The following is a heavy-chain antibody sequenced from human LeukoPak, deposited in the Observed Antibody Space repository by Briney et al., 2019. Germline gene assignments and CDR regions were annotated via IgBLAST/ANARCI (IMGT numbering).Heavy chain of an antibody. D-gene: IGHD3-10*01. CDR1: GGSISSYY. V-gene: IGHV4-4*07. CDR2: IYTSGST. J-gene: IGHJ4*02. Sequence: SETLSLTCTVSGGSISSYYWSWIRQPAGKGLEWIGRIYTSGSTNYNPSLKSRVTMSVDTSKNQFSLKLSSVTAADTAVYYCARGLRDYYGSGSYYYFDYWGQGTLVTVSS. CDR3: ARGLRDYYGSGSYYYFDY.